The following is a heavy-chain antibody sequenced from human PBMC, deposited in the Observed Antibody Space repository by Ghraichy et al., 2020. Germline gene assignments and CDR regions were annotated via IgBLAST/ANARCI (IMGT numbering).Heavy chain of an antibody. CDR1: GFSFSSDW. Sequence: GGSLRLSCAASGFSFSSDWMTWVRQAPGKGLEWVANINQDGSQKNHVDSVKGRFTISRDNAKNSLFLQMNSLRAEDTAVYYCAREILWFGAYYFDSWGQGTLVTVSS. CDR3: AREILWFGAYYFDS. D-gene: IGHD3-10*01. CDR2: INQDGSQK. J-gene: IGHJ4*02. V-gene: IGHV3-7*03.